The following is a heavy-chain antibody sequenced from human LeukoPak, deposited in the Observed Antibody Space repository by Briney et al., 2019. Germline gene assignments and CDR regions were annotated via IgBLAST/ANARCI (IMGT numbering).Heavy chain of an antibody. CDR2: IYYSGST. CDR1: GGSISSYY. D-gene: IGHD3-10*01. V-gene: IGHV4-59*01. Sequence: SETLSLTCTVSGGSISSYYWSWIRQPPGKGLEWIGYIYYSGSTNYNPSLKSRVTISVDTSKNQFSLKLSSVTAADTAVYYCARDRITMVRGALRYYGMDVWGQGTTVTVSS. CDR3: ARDRITMVRGALRYYGMDV. J-gene: IGHJ6*02.